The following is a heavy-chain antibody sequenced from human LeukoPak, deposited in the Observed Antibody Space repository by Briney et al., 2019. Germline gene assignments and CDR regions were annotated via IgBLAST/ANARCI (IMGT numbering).Heavy chain of an antibody. CDR2: ISSSSSYI. CDR1: GFTFSSYS. V-gene: IGHV3-21*04. CDR3: ARDQGGSPESYTIHYYYMDV. Sequence: GGSLRLSCAASGFTFSSYSMNWVRQAPGKGLEWVSSISSSSSYIYYADSVKGRFTISRDNAKNSLYLQMNSLRAEDTAVYYCARDQGGSPESYTIHYYYMDVWGKGTTVTVSS. J-gene: IGHJ6*03. D-gene: IGHD1-26*01.